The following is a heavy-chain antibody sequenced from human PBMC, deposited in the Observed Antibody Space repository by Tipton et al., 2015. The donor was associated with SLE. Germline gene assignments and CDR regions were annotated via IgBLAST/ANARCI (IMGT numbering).Heavy chain of an antibody. CDR3: SRVDCSGGTCPDDY. Sequence: SLRLSCVASGFTFSGSAIHWVRQASGKGLEWVGRVRSKANSHATGYSASVRVRFMSTRDDSRSIAYLQINGLKTEGTAVYYWSRVDCSGGTCPDDYWGQGPLVTVSS. CDR1: GFTFSGSA. V-gene: IGHV3-73*01. D-gene: IGHD2-15*01. CDR2: VRSKANSHAT. J-gene: IGHJ4*02.